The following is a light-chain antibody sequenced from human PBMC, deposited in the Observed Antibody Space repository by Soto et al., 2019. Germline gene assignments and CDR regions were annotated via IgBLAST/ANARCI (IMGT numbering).Light chain of an antibody. J-gene: IGKJ3*01. Sequence: IQMTQSPSSLSASIGDTVTITCRASQTIDRYLNWFQQKSGQAPKLLMNAASSLRSGVPSRFSASGSGTDFTLTISSLQPEDYATYHCQQSYNAPFNVGPGTKVDSK. CDR2: AAS. V-gene: IGKV1-39*01. CDR3: QQSYNAPFN. CDR1: QTIDRY.